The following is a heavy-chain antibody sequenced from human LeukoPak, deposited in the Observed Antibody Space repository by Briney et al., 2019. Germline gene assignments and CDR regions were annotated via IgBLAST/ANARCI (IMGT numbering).Heavy chain of an antibody. V-gene: IGHV4-39*07. CDR2: IYYTGSS. J-gene: IGHJ3*01. Sequence: PSETLSLTCTVSGVSISTDTFYWGWIRQPPGKGLEWIANIYYTGSSYYNPSLKSRVTISVDTSKNQFSLKVRSVTAADTAIYYCAKDRVGGSPQDAFDFWGQGTMVTVSS. D-gene: IGHD1-26*01. CDR1: GVSISTDTFY. CDR3: AKDRVGGSPQDAFDF.